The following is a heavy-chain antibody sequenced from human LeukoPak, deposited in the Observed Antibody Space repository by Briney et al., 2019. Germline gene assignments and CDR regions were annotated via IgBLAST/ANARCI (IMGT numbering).Heavy chain of an antibody. CDR2: ISYDGSNK. CDR3: AKVTTSALIDY. V-gene: IGHV3-30*04. J-gene: IGHJ4*02. D-gene: IGHD1-1*01. CDR1: GFTFSSYA. Sequence: AGGSLRLSCAASGFTFSSYAMHWVRQAPGKGLEWVAVISYDGSNKYYADSVKGRFTISRDNSKNTLYLQMNSLRAEDTAVYYCAKVTTSALIDYWGLGTQVTVSS.